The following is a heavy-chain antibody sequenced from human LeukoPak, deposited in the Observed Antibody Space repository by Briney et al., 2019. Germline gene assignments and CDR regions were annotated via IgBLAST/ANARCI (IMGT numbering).Heavy chain of an antibody. CDR3: ARRGQFTRALFF. J-gene: IGHJ4*02. D-gene: IGHD3-10*02. CDR2: INHSGST. CDR1: GGSFSGYY. Sequence: SETLSLTCAVYGGSFSGYYWSWIRQAPGKGLEWIGEINHSGSTNYNPSLKSRVTISVDTSKNQFSLKLSSVTAADTAVYYCARRGQFTRALFFWGQGTLVTVSS. V-gene: IGHV4-34*01.